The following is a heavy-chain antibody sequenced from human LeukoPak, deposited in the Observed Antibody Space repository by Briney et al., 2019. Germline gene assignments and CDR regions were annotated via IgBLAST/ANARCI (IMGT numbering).Heavy chain of an antibody. CDR1: GFTFSSYG. D-gene: IGHD3-9*01. J-gene: IGHJ4*02. V-gene: IGHV3-30*18. Sequence: PGRSLRLSCAASGFTFSSYGMHWVRQAPGKGLEWVAVISYDGSNKYYADSVKGRFTISRDNSKNTLYLQMKSLRAEDTAVYYCAKTLYDILTGYDYWGQGTLVTVSS. CDR3: AKTLYDILTGYDY. CDR2: ISYDGSNK.